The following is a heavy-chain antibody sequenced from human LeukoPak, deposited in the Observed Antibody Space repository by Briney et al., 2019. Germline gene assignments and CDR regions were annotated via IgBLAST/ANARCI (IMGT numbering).Heavy chain of an antibody. J-gene: IGHJ5*02. CDR3: ARGRDHAFFGVVNRRVLFDP. CDR1: GGSFSGNY. D-gene: IGHD3-3*01. V-gene: IGHV4-34*01. CDR2: INHSGST. Sequence: SETLSLTCAVYGGSFSGNYWSWIRQPPGKGLEWIGEINHSGSTNYNPSLKSRVTISVDTSKNRFSLKLSSVTAADTAVYYCARGRDHAFFGVVNRRVLFDPWGQGTLVTVSS.